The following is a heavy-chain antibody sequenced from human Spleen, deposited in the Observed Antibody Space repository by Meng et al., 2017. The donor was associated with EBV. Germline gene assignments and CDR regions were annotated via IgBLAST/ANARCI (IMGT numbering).Heavy chain of an antibody. CDR1: GFNLNDYY. Sequence: QVLLVASRGVFVNPGGSLGSSCAASGFNLNDYYMSWIRQSPGKGLEWLSYTSSAGTTIYYAESVKGRFTVSRDNAKNSLYLQMNSLRAEDTAVYYCARSYDSTGYTTSWGQGTLVTVSS. CDR2: TSSAGTTI. V-gene: IGHV3-11*01. J-gene: IGHJ5*02. D-gene: IGHD3-22*01. CDR3: ARSYDSTGYTTS.